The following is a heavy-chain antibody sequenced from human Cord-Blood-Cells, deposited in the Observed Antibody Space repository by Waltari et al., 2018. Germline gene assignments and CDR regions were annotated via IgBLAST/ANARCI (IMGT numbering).Heavy chain of an antibody. CDR1: GGSISSSSYY. Sequence: QLQLQESGPGLVKPSETLSLTCTVSGGSISSSSYYWGWIRQPPGKGLEWIGSLYYSVVTSYNPSLQSRCTIAVDTSKNQFSLKLSAVTAAGTAVYYCAGLSGWYSSGWNYFDYWGQGTLVTVSS. CDR3: AGLSGWYSSGWNYFDY. V-gene: IGHV4-39*07. CDR2: LYYSVVT. D-gene: IGHD6-19*01. J-gene: IGHJ4*02.